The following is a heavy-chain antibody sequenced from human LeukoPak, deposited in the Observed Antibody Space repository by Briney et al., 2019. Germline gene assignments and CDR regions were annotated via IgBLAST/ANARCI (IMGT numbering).Heavy chain of an antibody. CDR1: GFTFSSYA. D-gene: IGHD6-13*01. CDR2: ISGSGGST. J-gene: IGHJ4*02. CDR3: AKDRGQLVLAFDY. Sequence: GGSLRLSCAASGFTFSSYAMSCVRQAPGKGLEWVSAISGSGGSTYYADSVKGRFTISRDNSKNTLYLQMNSLRAEDTAVYYCAKDRGQLVLAFDYWGQGTLVTVSS. V-gene: IGHV3-23*01.